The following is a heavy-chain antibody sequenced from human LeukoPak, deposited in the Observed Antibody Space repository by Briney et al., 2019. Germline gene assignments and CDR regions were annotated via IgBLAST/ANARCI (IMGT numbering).Heavy chain of an antibody. CDR1: GFTFSTYW. J-gene: IGHJ4*02. D-gene: IGHD3-10*01. Sequence: GGSLRLSCAASGFTFSTYWMTWVRQAPGKGLEWVANIKQDGSEKYYVDSVKGRFTISRDNAKNSLYLQMNSLRAEDTAVYYCAKYSRTVRGVIITTPVHFDYWGQGTLVTVSS. CDR2: IKQDGSEK. CDR3: AKYSRTVRGVIITTPVHFDY. V-gene: IGHV3-7*01.